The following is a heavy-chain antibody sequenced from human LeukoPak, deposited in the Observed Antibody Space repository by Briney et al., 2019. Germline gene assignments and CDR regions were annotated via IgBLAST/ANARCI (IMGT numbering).Heavy chain of an antibody. CDR3: ARHPTVTTFYVHQ. V-gene: IGHV4-34*01. D-gene: IGHD4-17*01. J-gene: IGHJ1*01. Sequence: SETLSLTCAVYGGSFSGYYWSWIRQPPGKGLEWIGSIYGPGSTYYNPSLKSRVTMSVDMSKNQFSLKLSSVTAADTAVYYCARHPTVTTFYVHQWGQGTLVTVSS. CDR2: IYGPGST. CDR1: GGSFSGYY.